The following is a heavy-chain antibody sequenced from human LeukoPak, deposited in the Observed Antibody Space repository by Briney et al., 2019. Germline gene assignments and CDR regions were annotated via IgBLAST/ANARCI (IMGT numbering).Heavy chain of an antibody. D-gene: IGHD1-26*01. V-gene: IGHV4-61*08. J-gene: IGHJ3*01. CDR1: GGSVDNSDFY. Sequence: SETLSLTCSVSGGSVDNSDFYWSRLRQPPGKELEWIGHIYHSGSTIYNPSLKSRVTISVDMSKNQFSLRLTSGTAADTAVYYCARDQGGGSYRHAFDVWGQGKMVTVSS. CDR2: IYHSGST. CDR3: ARDQGGGSYRHAFDV.